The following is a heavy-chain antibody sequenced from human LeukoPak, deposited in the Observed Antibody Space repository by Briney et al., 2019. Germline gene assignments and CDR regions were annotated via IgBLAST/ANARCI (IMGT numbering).Heavy chain of an antibody. CDR2: IYYSGST. CDR3: ARVVRGVSRWFEP. D-gene: IGHD3-10*01. V-gene: IGHV4-39*07. J-gene: IGHJ5*02. Sequence: SETLSLTCTVSGGSISSSSYYWGWIRQPPGKGLEWLGSIYYSGSTYYNPSLKSRVTISVDTSKNQFSLKLSSVTAADTAVYYCARVVRGVSRWFEPWGQGTLVTVSS. CDR1: GGSISSSSYY.